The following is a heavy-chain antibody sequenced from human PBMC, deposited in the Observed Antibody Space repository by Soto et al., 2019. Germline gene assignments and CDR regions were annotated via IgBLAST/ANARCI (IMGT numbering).Heavy chain of an antibody. CDR2: ISGSGGST. Sequence: EVQLLESGGGLVQPGGSLRLSCAASGFTFSSYAMSWVRQAPGKGLEWVSAISGSGGSTYYADSVKGRFTISRDNSKNTLYLQMNRLRAEDTAVYYCEKKRVEWEILRAPYYYYYGMDVWGQGTTVTVSS. CDR3: EKKRVEWEILRAPYYYYYGMDV. V-gene: IGHV3-23*01. CDR1: GFTFSSYA. J-gene: IGHJ6*02. D-gene: IGHD1-26*01.